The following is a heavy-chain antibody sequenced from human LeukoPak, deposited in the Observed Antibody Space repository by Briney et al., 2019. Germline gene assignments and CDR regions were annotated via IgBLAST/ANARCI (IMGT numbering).Heavy chain of an antibody. V-gene: IGHV3-74*01. CDR1: GFTFSSYW. CDR3: AREKGYYDSSGYYNWFDP. D-gene: IGHD3-22*01. J-gene: IGHJ5*02. Sequence: GGSLRLSCAASGFTFSSYWMHWVRQAPGKGLVWFSRINSDGSSTSYADSVKGRFTISRDNAKNTLYLQMNSLRAEDTAVYYCAREKGYYDSSGYYNWFDPWGQGTLVTVSS. CDR2: INSDGSST.